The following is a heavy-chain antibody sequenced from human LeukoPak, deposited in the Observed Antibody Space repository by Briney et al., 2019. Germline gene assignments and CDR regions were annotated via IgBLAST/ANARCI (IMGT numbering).Heavy chain of an antibody. CDR3: ARDSSQTAAHPYFDY. J-gene: IGHJ4*02. V-gene: IGHV3-74*01. Sequence: GGSLRLSCAASGFTFRCYWMHWVRQAPGKGLVWVSRINSDGSSTSYADSVKGRFTISRDNSKNTLYLQMNSLRAEDTAVYYCARDSSQTAAHPYFDYWGQGTLVTVSS. CDR1: GFTFRCYW. CDR2: INSDGSST. D-gene: IGHD2-15*01.